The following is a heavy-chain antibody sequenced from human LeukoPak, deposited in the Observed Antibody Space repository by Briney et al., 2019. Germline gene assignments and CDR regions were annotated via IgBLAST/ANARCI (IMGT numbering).Heavy chain of an antibody. CDR1: GFTFSSYA. Sequence: PGGSLRLSCAASGFTFSSYAMSWVRQAPGKGLEWVSAISGSGGSTYYADSVKGRFTISRDNSKNTLYLQMNSLRAEDMAVYYCAKEYYDFWSGYYSFGYWGQGTLVTVSS. CDR3: AKEYYDFWSGYYSFGY. J-gene: IGHJ4*02. CDR2: ISGSGGST. D-gene: IGHD3-3*01. V-gene: IGHV3-23*01.